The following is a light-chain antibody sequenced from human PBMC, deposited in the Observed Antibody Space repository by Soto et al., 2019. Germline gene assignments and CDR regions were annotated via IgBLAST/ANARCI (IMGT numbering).Light chain of an antibody. CDR2: DAS. CDR1: QSISSR. Sequence: DIQMTQSPSTLSASVGDRVTITCRASQSISSRLAWYQQKPGKAPKILIYDASSFESGVPSRFSGSGSGTEFTLTISSLQPDDFATYYCQQYNSYTWTFGRGTKVEI. V-gene: IGKV1-5*01. CDR3: QQYNSYTWT. J-gene: IGKJ1*01.